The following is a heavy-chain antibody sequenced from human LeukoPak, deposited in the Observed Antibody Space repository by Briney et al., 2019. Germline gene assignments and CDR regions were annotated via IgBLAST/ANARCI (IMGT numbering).Heavy chain of an antibody. CDR2: IYHSGGT. D-gene: IGHD6-13*01. V-gene: IGHV4-39*07. CDR3: ATSGGAAAGPGAFDI. J-gene: IGHJ3*02. Sequence: SETLSLTCTVSGGSISSSSYYWGWIRQPPGKGLEWIGSIYHSGGTNYNPSLKSRVTISVDKSKNQFSLKLSSVTAADTAVYYCATSGGAAAGPGAFDIWGQGTMVTVSS. CDR1: GGSISSSSYY.